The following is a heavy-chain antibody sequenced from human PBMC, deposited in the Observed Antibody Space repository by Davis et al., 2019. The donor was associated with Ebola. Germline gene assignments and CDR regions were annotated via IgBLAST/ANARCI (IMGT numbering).Heavy chain of an antibody. V-gene: IGHV3-30-3*01. CDR1: GFTFSSYA. CDR2: ISYDGSNK. CDR3: AREARGYSSGCFDY. J-gene: IGHJ4*02. D-gene: IGHD6-19*01. Sequence: GESLKISCAASGFTFSSYAMSWVRQAPGKGLEWMAVISYDGSNKYYADSVKGRFTISRDNSKNTLYLQMNSLRAEDTAVYYCAREARGYSSGCFDYWGQGTLVTVSS.